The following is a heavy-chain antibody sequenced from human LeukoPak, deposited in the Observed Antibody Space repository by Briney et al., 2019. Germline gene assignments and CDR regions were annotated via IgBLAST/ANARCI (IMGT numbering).Heavy chain of an antibody. D-gene: IGHD1-1*01. CDR3: ARATTGTTEHAFDI. CDR2: ISSSGTTT. CDR1: GFTFSNYY. Sequence: PGGSLRLSCAASGFTFSNYYMSWIRQAPGKGLEWVSYISSSGTTTYYADSVKGRFTISRDNAKNSMYLQMNSLRAEDTAVYYCARATTGTTEHAFDIWGQGTMVTVSS. V-gene: IGHV3-11*04. J-gene: IGHJ3*02.